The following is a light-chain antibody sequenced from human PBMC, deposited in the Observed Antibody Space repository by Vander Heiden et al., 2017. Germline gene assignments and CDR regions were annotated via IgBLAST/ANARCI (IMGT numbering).Light chain of an antibody. V-gene: IGLV1-40*01. CDR3: QSYDSSLSGSRV. CDR2: GNS. J-gene: IGLJ1*01. CDR1: SSNIGAGYD. Sequence: QSVLTQTPSVSGAPGQRVTISCTGSSSNIGAGYDVHWYQQLPGTAPKLLIYGNSNRPSGVPDRFSGSKSGTSASLAITRLQAEDEADYYCQSYDSSLSGSRVFGTGTKVTVL.